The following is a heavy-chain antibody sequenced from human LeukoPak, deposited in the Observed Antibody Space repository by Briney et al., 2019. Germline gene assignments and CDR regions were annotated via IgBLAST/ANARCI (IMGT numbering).Heavy chain of an antibody. CDR1: GITVGSSY. Sequence: GGSLRLSCAASGITVGSSYMYWVRQAPGKGLEYVSAIYSGGTTYYADPVKGRFTISRDNSKNTLLLQMSSLRADDTAVYHCARESSNSLYMDVWGKGTTVTVSS. D-gene: IGHD4-11*01. V-gene: IGHV3-53*01. CDR3: ARESSNSLYMDV. J-gene: IGHJ6*03. CDR2: IYSGGTT.